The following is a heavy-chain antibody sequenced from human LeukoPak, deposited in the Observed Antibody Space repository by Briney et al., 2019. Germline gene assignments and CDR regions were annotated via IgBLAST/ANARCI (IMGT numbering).Heavy chain of an antibody. CDR1: GSSISNTYY. V-gene: IGHV4-38-2*02. J-gene: IGHJ4*02. CDR2: VFQLQTVRT. CDR3: ARVLNVPKLIDS. D-gene: IGHD3-16*01. Sequence: SETLSLTCTVSGSSISNTYYWSWFRHPPGKGLELSATVFQLQTVRTFSNPSLESRVTLSLDTSQNQFSLNLTSVTAADTALYFCARVLNVPKLIDSWDQGTLVTVSS.